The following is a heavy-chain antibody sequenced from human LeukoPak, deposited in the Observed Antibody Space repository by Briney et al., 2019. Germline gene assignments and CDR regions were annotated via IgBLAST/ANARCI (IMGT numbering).Heavy chain of an antibody. CDR2: ISYDGTNK. Sequence: GGSLRLSCVASGFTFSSHGIHWVRQAPGEGLEWVAVISYDGTNKCDADSVKGRFTISRDNSKNTLYLQMNSLRAEDTAMYYCARDLSGSYTFDSWGQGTLVTVSS. D-gene: IGHD1-26*01. J-gene: IGHJ4*02. V-gene: IGHV3-30-3*01. CDR1: GFTFSSHG. CDR3: ARDLSGSYTFDS.